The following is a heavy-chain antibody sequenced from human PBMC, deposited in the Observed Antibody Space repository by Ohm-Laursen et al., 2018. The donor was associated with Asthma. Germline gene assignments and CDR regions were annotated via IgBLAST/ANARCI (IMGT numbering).Heavy chain of an antibody. Sequence: TLSLTCTVSGGSITTGGHYWAWIRQPPGKGLEWIAYMYYSGSTRYNPSLRSQIIMSADTSKNKFSLKLTSVTAADPAVYYCARLPRTEGNWFDPWGQGTLVTVSS. J-gene: IGHJ5*02. V-gene: IGHV4-31*01. CDR3: ARLPRTEGNWFDP. CDR2: MYYSGST. D-gene: IGHD1-14*01. CDR1: GGSITTGGHY.